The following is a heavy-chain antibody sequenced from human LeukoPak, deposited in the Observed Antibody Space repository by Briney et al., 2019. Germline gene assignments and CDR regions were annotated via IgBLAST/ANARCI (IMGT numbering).Heavy chain of an antibody. CDR1: GFTFSSYA. J-gene: IGHJ4*02. D-gene: IGHD2-2*01. CDR3: AKARKTYCSSTSCYPDFDY. Sequence: GGSLRLSCAASGFTFSSYAMSWVRQAPGKGVEWVSAISGSGGSTFYAGSVKGRFTISRDNSENTLYLQLNSLRVEDTAVYYCAKARKTYCSSTSCYPDFDYWGQGTLVTVSS. CDR2: ISGSGGST. V-gene: IGHV3-23*01.